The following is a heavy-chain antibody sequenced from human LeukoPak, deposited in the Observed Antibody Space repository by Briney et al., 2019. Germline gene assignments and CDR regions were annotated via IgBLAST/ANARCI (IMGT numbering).Heavy chain of an antibody. CDR1: GFTFSSYS. V-gene: IGHV3-48*02. CDR2: ISSSSSNI. CDR3: ARDWAFDI. J-gene: IGHJ3*02. Sequence: GSLRLSCAASGFTFSSYSMNWVRQASGKGLEWVSYISSSSSNIYYADSVKGRFTISRDNAKNLLYLQMNSLRDEDTAVYYCARDWAFDIWGQGTMVTVSS.